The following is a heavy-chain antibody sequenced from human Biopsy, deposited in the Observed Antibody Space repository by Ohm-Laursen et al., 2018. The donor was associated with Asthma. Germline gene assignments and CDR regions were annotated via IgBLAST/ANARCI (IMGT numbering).Heavy chain of an antibody. J-gene: IGHJ4*02. CDR1: GFTLSNYR. D-gene: IGHD1-26*01. CDR3: AKDVFPGWELRRGPDY. Sequence: SLRLSCAASGFTLSNYRMHWVRQAPGKGLDWVAVISFDGSNKNYTDSVKGRFTISRDNSRNTLHLQMNSLRAEDTAVYYCAKDVFPGWELRRGPDYWGQGTLVTVSS. V-gene: IGHV3-30*18. CDR2: ISFDGSNK.